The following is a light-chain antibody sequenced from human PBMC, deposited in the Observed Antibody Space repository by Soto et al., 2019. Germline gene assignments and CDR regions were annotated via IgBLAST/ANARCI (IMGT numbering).Light chain of an antibody. CDR3: SSCTSSNTVV. Sequence: QSVLTQPPSVSGAPGQRVTISCTGSRSNIGAGYDVHWYQHLPGTAPKLLLFGNNNRPSGVPDRFSGSKSGTSASLAITGLQADDEAYYYCSSCTSSNTVVFGGGTKLTVL. CDR2: GNN. CDR1: RSNIGAGYD. V-gene: IGLV1-40*01. J-gene: IGLJ2*01.